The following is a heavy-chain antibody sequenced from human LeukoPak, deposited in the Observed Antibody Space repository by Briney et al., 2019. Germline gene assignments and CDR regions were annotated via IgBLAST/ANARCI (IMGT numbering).Heavy chain of an antibody. CDR3: ARVAYGDRY. CDR1: GFTFSNYW. V-gene: IGHV3-7*01. Sequence: GGSLRLSCAASGFTFSNYWMSWVRQAPGKGLEWVGNIQEDGSAQYSVDSVKGRFTISRDNAKNSLYLQMNSLRVDDTAVYYCARVAYGDRYWGQGTLVTVSS. D-gene: IGHD4-17*01. J-gene: IGHJ4*02. CDR2: IQEDGSAQ.